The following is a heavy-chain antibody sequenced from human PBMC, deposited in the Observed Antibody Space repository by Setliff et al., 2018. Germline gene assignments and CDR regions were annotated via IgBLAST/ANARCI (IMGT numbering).Heavy chain of an antibody. CDR3: ARDTYIAQAFDI. V-gene: IGHV3-66*02. Sequence: HPGWSLRLSCAASGFTVSSNYMSWVRQAPGKGLEWVSIIYRGGNTYYADSVKGRFTISRDNSKNTLYLQMNSLRAEDTAVYYCARDTYIAQAFDIWGQGTMVTVSS. J-gene: IGHJ3*02. CDR1: GFTVSSNY. D-gene: IGHD2-15*01. CDR2: IYRGGNT.